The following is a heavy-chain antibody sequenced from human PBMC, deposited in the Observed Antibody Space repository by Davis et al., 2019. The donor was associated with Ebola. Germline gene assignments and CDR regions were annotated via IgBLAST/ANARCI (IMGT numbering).Heavy chain of an antibody. D-gene: IGHD3-10*01. V-gene: IGHV5-51*01. CDR2: ISPGDSDA. Sequence: GESLKISCEGSGYSFTSYWIGWVRQMPGKGLEWMGIISPGDSDARYSPSFQGQVTISADKSISTAYLQWNSLKASDTAMFYCARIKITLVRGVVVPGGAFDIWGQGTMVTVSS. J-gene: IGHJ3*02. CDR3: ARIKITLVRGVVVPGGAFDI. CDR1: GYSFTSYW.